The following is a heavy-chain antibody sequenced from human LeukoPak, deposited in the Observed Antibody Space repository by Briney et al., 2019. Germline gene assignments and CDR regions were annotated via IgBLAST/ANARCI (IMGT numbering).Heavy chain of an antibody. CDR1: GYTLTELP. CDR3: ATYAVPAAAYYYYYYMDV. D-gene: IGHD2-2*01. J-gene: IGHJ6*03. V-gene: IGHV1-24*01. Sequence: ASVKVSCKVSGYTLTELPMHWVRQAPGKGLEWMGGFDPEDGETIYAQKFQGRVTMTEDTSTDTAYMELSSLRSEDTAVYYCATYAVPAAAYYYYYYMDVWGKGTTVTVSS. CDR2: FDPEDGET.